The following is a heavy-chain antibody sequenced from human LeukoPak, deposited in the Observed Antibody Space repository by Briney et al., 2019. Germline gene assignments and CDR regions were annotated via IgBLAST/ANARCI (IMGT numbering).Heavy chain of an antibody. D-gene: IGHD6-6*01. CDR2: ISSNNGYI. CDR3: ARDLGTRKSIAFAD. V-gene: IGHV3-21*01. Sequence: GGSLRLSCAASGFSFSSYRMNWVRQAPGKGLEWVASISSNNGYIYYADSVKGRFTISRDNGENSLHLQMNSLRPEDAAVYYCARDLGTRKSIAFADWGQGTLVTVSS. J-gene: IGHJ4*02. CDR1: GFSFSSYR.